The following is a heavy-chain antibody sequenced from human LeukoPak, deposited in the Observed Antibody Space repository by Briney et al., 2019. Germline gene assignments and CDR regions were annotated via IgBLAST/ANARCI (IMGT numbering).Heavy chain of an antibody. V-gene: IGHV3-7*01. CDR1: GFTFSHFW. Sequence: SGGSLRLSCAASGFTFSHFWMNWVRQAPGKGLEWVANIKQDGSEKRYVDSVKGRFTISRDNAKNSLYLHMNTLRADDTAVYYCARAGRGDAFEIGVFYFDYWGQGSLVTVSS. J-gene: IGHJ4*02. D-gene: IGHD3-10*01. CDR3: ARAGRGDAFEIGVFYFDY. CDR2: IKQDGSEK.